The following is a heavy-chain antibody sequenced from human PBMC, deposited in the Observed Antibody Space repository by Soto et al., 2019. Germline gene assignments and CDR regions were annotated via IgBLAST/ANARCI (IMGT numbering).Heavy chain of an antibody. D-gene: IGHD5-12*01. J-gene: IGHJ4*02. V-gene: IGHV1-69*01. CDR3: AGRDGYTT. CDR2: IIPTFGLP. CDR1: GTTFSSYD. Sequence: VQLVQSGSEVITPGSSVTVSCKASGTTFSSYDINWVRQAPGQGLEWMGGIIPTFGLPNYSQKFQDRLTITADESTTTAYMNLSSLTSEDTAIYFCAGRDGYTTGGQGTLVTVSA.